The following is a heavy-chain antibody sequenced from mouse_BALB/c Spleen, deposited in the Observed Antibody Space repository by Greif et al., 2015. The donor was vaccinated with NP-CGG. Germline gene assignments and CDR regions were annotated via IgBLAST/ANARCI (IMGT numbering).Heavy chain of an antibody. D-gene: IGHD2-3*01. CDR2: IRLKSNNYAT. Sequence: EVKLEESGGGLVQPGGSMKLSCVASGFTFSNYWMNWVRQSPEKGLEWVAEIRLKSNNYATHYAESVKGRFTISRDDSKSSVYLQMNNLRAEDTGIYYCTRGEDGYYAAMDYWGQGTSVTVSS. CDR1: GFTFSNYW. J-gene: IGHJ4*01. CDR3: TRGEDGYYAAMDY. V-gene: IGHV6-6*02.